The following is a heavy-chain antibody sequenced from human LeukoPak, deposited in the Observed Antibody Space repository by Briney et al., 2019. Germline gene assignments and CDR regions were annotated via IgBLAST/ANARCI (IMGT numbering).Heavy chain of an antibody. V-gene: IGHV4-39*01. CDR2: IYYSVTY. Sequence: PSETLSLTCAVSGGSLSSNSSYWGWVRQPPGRGLESLGNIYYSVTYYYNPSLKSQVTISVNTSKTHFSLKLIAITAADPACFSCARFVSPRWFDPWGKGHLVRVS. J-gene: IGHJ5*02. D-gene: IGHD3-16*01. CDR3: ARFVSPRWFDP. CDR1: GGSLSSNSSY.